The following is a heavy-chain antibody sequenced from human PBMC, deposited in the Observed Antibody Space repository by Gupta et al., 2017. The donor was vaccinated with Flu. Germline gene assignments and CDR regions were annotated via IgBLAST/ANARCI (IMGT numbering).Heavy chain of an antibody. V-gene: IGHV4-38-2*01. CDR3: AAYAPFTIFGVVPEYYFDY. CDR2: IYHSGST. Sequence: QVQLQESGPGLVKPSETLSLTCAVSGYSISSGYYWGWIRQPPGKGLEWIGSIYHSGSTYYNPSLKSRVTISVDTSKNQFSLKLSSVTAADTAVYYCAAYAPFTIFGVVPEYYFDYWGQGTLVTVSS. J-gene: IGHJ4*02. CDR1: GYSISSGYY. D-gene: IGHD3-3*01.